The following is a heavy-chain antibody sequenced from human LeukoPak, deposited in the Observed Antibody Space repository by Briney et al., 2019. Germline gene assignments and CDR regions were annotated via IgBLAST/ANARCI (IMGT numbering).Heavy chain of an antibody. CDR1: GFTFSSYW. CDR2: INHNGNVN. D-gene: IGHD6-19*01. Sequence: GGSLRLSCAASGFTFSSYWMNWARQAPGKGLEWVASINHNGNVNYYVDSVKGRFTISRDNAKNSLYLQMNSLRAEDTAVYYCARDENPPVAGFDYWGQGTLVTVSS. V-gene: IGHV3-7*01. J-gene: IGHJ4*02. CDR3: ARDENPPVAGFDY.